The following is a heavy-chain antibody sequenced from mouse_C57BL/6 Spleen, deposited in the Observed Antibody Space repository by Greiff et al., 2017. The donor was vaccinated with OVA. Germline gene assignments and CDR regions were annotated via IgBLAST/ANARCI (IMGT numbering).Heavy chain of an antibody. CDR2: IYPGDGDT. Sequence: LQESGAELVKPGASVKISCKASGYAFSSYWMNWVKQRPGKGLEWIGQIYPGDGDTNYNGKFKGKATLTADKSSSTAYMQLSSLTSEDSAVYFCARKITTVVESWVDYWGQGTLVTVSA. CDR3: ARKITTVVESWVDY. CDR1: GYAFSSYW. D-gene: IGHD1-1*01. J-gene: IGHJ3*01. V-gene: IGHV1-80*01.